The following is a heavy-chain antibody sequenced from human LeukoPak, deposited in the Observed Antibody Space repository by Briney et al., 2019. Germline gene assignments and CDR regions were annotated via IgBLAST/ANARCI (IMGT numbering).Heavy chain of an antibody. CDR1: GFPFSSSY. CDR2: IYSGGAT. V-gene: IGHV3-66*01. D-gene: IGHD6-19*01. J-gene: IGHJ4*02. Sequence: PGGSLSLSCAASGFPFSSSYMSWVRQAPGKGLEWVSVIYSGGATYYADSVKGRFTISRDNSKNTLYLRMKSLRAEDTAVYYCARERNLEIAVAGTIFNYWGQGTLVTVSS. CDR3: ARERNLEIAVAGTIFNY.